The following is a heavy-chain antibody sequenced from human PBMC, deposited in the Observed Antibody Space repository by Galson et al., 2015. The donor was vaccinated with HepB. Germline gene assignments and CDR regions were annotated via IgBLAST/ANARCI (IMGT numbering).Heavy chain of an antibody. CDR2: ISASGGST. CDR1: GLTFGSYA. Sequence: SLRLSCAASGLTFGSYAMSWVRQAPGKGLEWVSAISASGGSTYYADSVKGRFTISRDNSKNTLYLQMTSLRAEDTAVYYCTKGTINNVYYSDYWGQGTLVTVAS. V-gene: IGHV3-23*01. CDR3: TKGTINNVYYSDY. D-gene: IGHD4/OR15-4a*01. J-gene: IGHJ4*02.